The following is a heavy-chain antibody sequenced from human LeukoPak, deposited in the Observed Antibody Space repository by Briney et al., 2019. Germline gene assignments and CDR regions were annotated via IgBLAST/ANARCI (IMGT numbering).Heavy chain of an antibody. Sequence: PGGSLRLSCAASGFIFSSYGMHWVRQAPGKGLEWVSAISGSGGSTYYADSVKGRFTISRDNSKNTLYLQMNSLRAEDTAVYYCAKDAPGYYYDSSGYPPPFDYWGQGTLVTVSS. J-gene: IGHJ4*02. CDR3: AKDAPGYYYDSSGYPPPFDY. D-gene: IGHD3-22*01. CDR1: GFIFSSYG. CDR2: ISGSGGST. V-gene: IGHV3-23*01.